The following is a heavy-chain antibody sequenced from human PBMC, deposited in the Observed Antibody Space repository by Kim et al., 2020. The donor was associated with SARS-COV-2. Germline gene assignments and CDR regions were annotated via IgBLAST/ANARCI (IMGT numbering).Heavy chain of an antibody. J-gene: IGHJ5*02. CDR1: GFTFRSYS. Sequence: GGSLRLSCAASGFTFRSYSLNWVRQAPGKGLEWVSCISSSSGYKYYSDSVKGRLTISRDNTKNSLYLQMNNLRAAATAVYYCAREGGANSGSHDGPFDPWGQGTLVTVSS. CDR2: ISSSSGYK. V-gene: IGHV3-21*01. D-gene: IGHD1-26*01. CDR3: AREGGANSGSHDGPFDP.